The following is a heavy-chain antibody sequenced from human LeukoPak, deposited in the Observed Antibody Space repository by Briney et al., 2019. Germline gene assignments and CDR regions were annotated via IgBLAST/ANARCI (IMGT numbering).Heavy chain of an antibody. Sequence: SETLSLTCTVSGGSISSYYWSWIRQPPGKGLEWLGYIYYSGSTNYNPPLKSRVTISVDTSKNQFSLKLSSVTAADTAVYYCARGRIMITFGGVIDPGHFDYWGQGTLVTVSS. CDR2: IYYSGST. CDR3: ARGRIMITFGGVIDPGHFDY. D-gene: IGHD3-16*02. V-gene: IGHV4-59*01. CDR1: GGSISSYY. J-gene: IGHJ4*02.